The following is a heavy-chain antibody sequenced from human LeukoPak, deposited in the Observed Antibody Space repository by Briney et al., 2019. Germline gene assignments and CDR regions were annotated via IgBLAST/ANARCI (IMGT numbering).Heavy chain of an antibody. CDR3: AKGDTYYYDSSGYFG. D-gene: IGHD3-22*01. Sequence: GGSLRLSCAASGFTFSSYGMHWVRQAPGKGLEWVAFIRYDGNNKNYADSVKGRFTISRDNSKNTLYLQMNSLRAEDTAVYYCAKGDTYYYDSSGYFGWGQGTLVTVSS. V-gene: IGHV3-30*02. CDR1: GFTFSSYG. CDR2: IRYDGNNK. J-gene: IGHJ4*02.